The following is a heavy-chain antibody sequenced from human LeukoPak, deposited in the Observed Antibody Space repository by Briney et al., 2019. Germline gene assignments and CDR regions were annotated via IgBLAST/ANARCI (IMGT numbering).Heavy chain of an antibody. CDR3: AKSVIFWSGYFGYYFDY. Sequence: GGSLRLSCAASGFTFRSYAMSWVRQAPGKGLEWVSAISGSGGSTYYADSVKSRFTISRDNSKNTLYLQMNSLRAEDTAVYYCAKSVIFWSGYFGYYFDYWGQGTLVTVSS. D-gene: IGHD3-3*01. V-gene: IGHV3-23*01. CDR2: ISGSGGST. J-gene: IGHJ4*02. CDR1: GFTFRSYA.